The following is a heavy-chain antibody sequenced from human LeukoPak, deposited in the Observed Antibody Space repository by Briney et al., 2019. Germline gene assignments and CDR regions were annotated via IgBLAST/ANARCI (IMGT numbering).Heavy chain of an antibody. J-gene: IGHJ4*02. V-gene: IGHV3-23*01. D-gene: IGHD3-16*02. Sequence: PGGSLRLSCAASEFTFSGYAMNWVRQAPGKGLEWISSITGSGGSTNYPDSVKGRFTISRDNSKNALFLQMNRLRAEDTALYYCVKGNDYIWGSYRRGYYYFDSWGQGTLVTVSS. CDR1: EFTFSGYA. CDR2: ITGSGGST. CDR3: VKGNDYIWGSYRRGYYYFDS.